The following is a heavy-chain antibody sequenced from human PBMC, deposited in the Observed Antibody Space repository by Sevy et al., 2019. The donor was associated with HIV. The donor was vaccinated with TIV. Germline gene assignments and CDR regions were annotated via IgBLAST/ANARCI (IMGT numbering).Heavy chain of an antibody. V-gene: IGHV1-8*01. CDR1: GYTFTRYE. CDR3: ARAIGTTVDTPVDY. J-gene: IGHJ4*02. CDR2: MNPNSGDT. Sequence: ASVKVSCKASGYTFTRYEINWVRQATGQGLEWMGWMNPNSGDTGSLQKFQGRVTMTRNTSISTAYMELRSLRSDDTAVYYCARAIGTTVDTPVDYWGQGTLVTVSS. D-gene: IGHD5-18*01.